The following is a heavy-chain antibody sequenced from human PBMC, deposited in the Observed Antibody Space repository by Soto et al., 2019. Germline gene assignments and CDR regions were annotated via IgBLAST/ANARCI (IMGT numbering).Heavy chain of an antibody. J-gene: IGHJ4*01. CDR3: AKDIEPPGLFFDY. V-gene: IGHV3-11*01. CDR2: ISISGNSI. D-gene: IGHD1-26*01. CDR1: GFTFREYY. Sequence: GSLRLSCAASGFTFREYYMSWVRQAPGKGLEWISYISISGNSIYYADSVKGRFTISRDDAKNSLYLQMNSLRAEDTAVYYCAKDIEPPGLFFDYWGQGTLVTVSS.